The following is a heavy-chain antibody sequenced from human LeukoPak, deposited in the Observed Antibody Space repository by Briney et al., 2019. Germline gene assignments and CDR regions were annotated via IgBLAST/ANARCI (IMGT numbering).Heavy chain of an antibody. CDR1: GYTFTGYY. CDR3: ARDAGNFDWLRTIDY. CDR2: INPSGGST. Sequence: GASVKVSCKASGYTFTGYYMHWVRQAPGQGLEWMGIINPSGGSTSYAQKFQGRVTMTRDTSTSTVYMELSSLRSEDTAVYYCARDAGNFDWLRTIDYWGQGTLVTVSS. J-gene: IGHJ4*02. V-gene: IGHV1-46*01. D-gene: IGHD3-9*01.